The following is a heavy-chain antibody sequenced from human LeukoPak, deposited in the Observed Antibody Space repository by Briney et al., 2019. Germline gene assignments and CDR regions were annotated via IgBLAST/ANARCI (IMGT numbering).Heavy chain of an antibody. CDR2: VNRDGSET. Sequence: GGSLRLSCAASGFTLSNHWMTWVRQAPGRGPEWVANVNRDGSETYYLDSVKGRFTISKDNAKNSLYLQMNSLRAEDTALYHCARNNGMDVWGQGTTVIVSS. CDR1: GFTLSNHW. J-gene: IGHJ6*02. CDR3: ARNNGMDV. V-gene: IGHV3-7*03.